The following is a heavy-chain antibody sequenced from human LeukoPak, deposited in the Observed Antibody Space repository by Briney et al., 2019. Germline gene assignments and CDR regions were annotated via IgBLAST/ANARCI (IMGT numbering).Heavy chain of an antibody. Sequence: PSETLSLTCAVYGGSFSGYYWSWIRQPPGKGLEWIGYIYHSGSTYYNPSLKSRVTISVDRSKNQFSLKLSSVTAADTAVYYCARGGPYYDYAYDYWGQGTLVTVSS. CDR2: IYHSGST. V-gene: IGHV4-34*01. J-gene: IGHJ4*02. CDR3: ARGGPYYDYAYDY. CDR1: GGSFSGYY. D-gene: IGHD3-16*01.